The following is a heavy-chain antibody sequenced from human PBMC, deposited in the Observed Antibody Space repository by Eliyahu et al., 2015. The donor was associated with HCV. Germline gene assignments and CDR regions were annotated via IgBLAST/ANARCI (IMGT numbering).Heavy chain of an antibody. J-gene: IGHJ4*02. Sequence: EVQLWESGGGLLQPGGSLRLSCAASGFTFXGYAMSWVRQAPGKGLGWVSSISASGGSTNYADSVKGRFTISRDNSKNTLYLQMNSLRADDTAVYYCATWGGTWFGQLSDLDYWGQGTLVTVSS. CDR2: ISASGGST. D-gene: IGHD3-10*01. CDR1: GFTFXGYA. CDR3: ATWGGTWFGQLSDLDY. V-gene: IGHV3-23*01.